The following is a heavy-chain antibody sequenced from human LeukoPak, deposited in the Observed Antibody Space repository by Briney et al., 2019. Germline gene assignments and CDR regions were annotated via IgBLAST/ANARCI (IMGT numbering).Heavy chain of an antibody. V-gene: IGHV1-18*01. CDR1: GYTFTTYG. CDR3: AREVRGGAFDI. Sequence: PQASVKVSCKASGYTFTTYGFSWVRQAPGQGLEWMGWISAYNGNTHYAQKLQDRVTMTTDTSTTTAYMELRSLRSDDTAVYYCAREVRGGAFDIWGQGTMVTVSS. J-gene: IGHJ3*02. D-gene: IGHD3-10*01. CDR2: ISAYNGNT.